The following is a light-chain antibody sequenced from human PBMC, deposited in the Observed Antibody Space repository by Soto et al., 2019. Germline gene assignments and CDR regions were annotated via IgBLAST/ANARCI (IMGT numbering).Light chain of an antibody. Sequence: DIQMTQSPPSLSASIGDRVTITCRSSQNISTYLNWYQQRPGRAPKVLIYGAPRLQSGVPSRFSASGSGTDFSLAISRLQPEDFATYYCQQSYSIPLTFGQGTKVEIK. CDR2: GAP. J-gene: IGKJ1*01. V-gene: IGKV1-39*01. CDR3: QQSYSIPLT. CDR1: QNISTY.